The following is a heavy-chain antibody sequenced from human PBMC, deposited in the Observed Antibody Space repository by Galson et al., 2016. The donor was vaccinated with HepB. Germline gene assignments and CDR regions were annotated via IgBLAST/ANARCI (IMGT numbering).Heavy chain of an antibody. V-gene: IGHV1-8*01. CDR2: MNPNTGDT. Sequence: SVKVSCKASGYTFTNNEINWVRQATGQGLEWMGWMNPNTGDTDYAQKFQGRLTMTRDTSMSTAYMELSGLRSGDTAIYFCARGGSVQYLRWPRKDFDSWGQGTLVTVSS. J-gene: IGHJ4*02. CDR3: ARGGSVQYLRWPRKDFDS. CDR1: GYTFTNNE. D-gene: IGHD3-9*01.